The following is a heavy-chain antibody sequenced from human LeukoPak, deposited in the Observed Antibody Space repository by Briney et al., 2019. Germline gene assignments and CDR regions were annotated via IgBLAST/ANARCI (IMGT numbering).Heavy chain of an antibody. Sequence: GGSLRLACTASGFTFGDYAMSWVRQAAGKGLEWVGFIRSKAYGGTTEYAASVKGRFTISRDDSKSIAYLQMSSLKTEDTAVYYCTRAYYDILTEGPDYWGQGTLVTVSS. CDR3: TRAYYDILTEGPDY. J-gene: IGHJ4*02. V-gene: IGHV3-49*04. CDR2: IRSKAYGGTT. D-gene: IGHD3-9*01. CDR1: GFTFGDYA.